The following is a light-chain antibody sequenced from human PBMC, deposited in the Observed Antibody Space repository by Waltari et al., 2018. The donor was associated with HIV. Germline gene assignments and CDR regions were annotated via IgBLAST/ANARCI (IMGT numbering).Light chain of an antibody. J-gene: IGLJ1*01. CDR3: QVWDSSSDAYV. CDR1: NVGGKS. CDR2: YDS. Sequence: SYVLAQPPSVSVAPGKTARLTCGGNNVGGKSVHWYQQKPGQAPVVVIYYDSDRPSGIPERFSGSNSGNTATLTISRVEAGDEADYYCQVWDSSSDAYVFGTGTKVTVL. V-gene: IGLV3-21*04.